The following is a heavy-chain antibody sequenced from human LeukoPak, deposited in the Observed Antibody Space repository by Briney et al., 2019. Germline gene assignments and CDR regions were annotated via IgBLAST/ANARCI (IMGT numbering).Heavy chain of an antibody. CDR3: TRGSSSTSPLFDY. J-gene: IGHJ4*02. D-gene: IGHD2-2*01. CDR1: GFTFGDYA. V-gene: IGHV3-49*03. CDR2: IRSKAYGGTT. Sequence: GGSLRLSCTASGFTFGDYAMSWFRQAPGKGLEWVGFIRSKAYGGTTEYAASVKGRFTISRDDSKSIAYLQMNSLKTEDTAVYYCTRGSSSTSPLFDYWGQGTLVTVSS.